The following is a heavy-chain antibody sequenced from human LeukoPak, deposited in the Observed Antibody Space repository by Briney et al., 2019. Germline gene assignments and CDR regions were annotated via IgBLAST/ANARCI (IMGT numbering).Heavy chain of an antibody. D-gene: IGHD3-22*01. CDR2: IYSGGST. V-gene: IGHV3-66*01. Sequence: GGSLRLSCAASGFTLSSNYMSWVRQAPGKGLGWVSVIYSGGSTYYADSVKGRFTISRDNSKNTLYLQMNSLRAEDTAVYYCARSLGYYYDSSGYSAFDIWGQGTMVTVSS. CDR3: ARSLGYYYDSSGYSAFDI. CDR1: GFTLSSNY. J-gene: IGHJ3*02.